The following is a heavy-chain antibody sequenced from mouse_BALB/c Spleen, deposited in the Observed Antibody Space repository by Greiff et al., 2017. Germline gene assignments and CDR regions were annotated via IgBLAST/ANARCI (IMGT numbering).Heavy chain of an antibody. CDR1: GFTFSSYA. CDR3: AGHDLYFDY. CDR2: ISSGGSYT. J-gene: IGHJ2*01. Sequence: EVKVVESGGGLVKPGGSLKLSCAASGFTFSSYAMTWVRQTPEKRLEWVATISSGGSYTYYPDSVKGRFTISRDNTKNTLYLQMSSLRSEDTAMCYCAGHDLYFDYWGQGTTLTVSS. V-gene: IGHV5-9-3*01.